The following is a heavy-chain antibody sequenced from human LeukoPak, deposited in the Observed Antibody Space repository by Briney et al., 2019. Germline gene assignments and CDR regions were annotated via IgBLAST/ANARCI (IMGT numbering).Heavy chain of an antibody. CDR2: ISGSGGDT. CDR1: GFTFSSYA. D-gene: IGHD1-26*01. CDR3: AKKGATTGDFDY. V-gene: IGHV3-23*01. J-gene: IGHJ4*02. Sequence: PGGSLRLSCAASGFTFSSYAMSWVRQAPGKGPEWVSAISGSGGDTYYADSVKGRFTISRDNSKNTLYLQMNSPRAEDTAVYYCAKKGATTGDFDYWGQGTLVTVSS.